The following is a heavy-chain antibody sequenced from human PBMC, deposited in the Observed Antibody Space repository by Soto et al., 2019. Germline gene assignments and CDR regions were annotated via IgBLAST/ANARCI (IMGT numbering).Heavy chain of an antibody. CDR3: VRPSHVVHTYFDY. CDR2: IYPGDSDT. V-gene: IGHV5-51*01. Sequence: EYLKVSCNASGHRFTRHWIVWVPQMPGKGLEWMGIIYPGDSDTRYNPSYQDQVTISANRSTSTAYLRSSSLKASDSAMYSWVRPSHVVHTYFDYWGQGIQVIVSS. J-gene: IGHJ4*02. CDR1: GHRFTRHW. D-gene: IGHD6-6*01.